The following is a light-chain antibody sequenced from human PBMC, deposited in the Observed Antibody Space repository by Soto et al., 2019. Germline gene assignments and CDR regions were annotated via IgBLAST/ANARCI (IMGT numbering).Light chain of an antibody. CDR1: QPIRRW. CDR3: QHYSGDPGT. Sequence: DIEMTQSPSTLSASVGDRVTITCRDSQPIRRWLAWYQQRPGKAPKVLIYDASTVESGVPARFSGSGSETEFTLTISSVQPEDSATYYCQHYSGDPGTFVQGPKVEIK. V-gene: IGKV1-5*01. J-gene: IGKJ1*01. CDR2: DAS.